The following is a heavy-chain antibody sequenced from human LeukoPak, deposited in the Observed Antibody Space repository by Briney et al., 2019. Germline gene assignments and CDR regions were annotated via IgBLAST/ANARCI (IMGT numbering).Heavy chain of an antibody. CDR3: ARGGVAIVQTGYYYYGMDV. CDR2: INPNSGGT. J-gene: IGHJ6*02. Sequence: ASVKVSCKASGYTFTGYYMHWVRQAPGQGLEWMGWINPNSGGTDYAQKFQGWVTMTRDTSISTAYMELSRLRSDDTAVYYCARGGVAIVQTGYYYYGMDVWGQGTTVTVSS. V-gene: IGHV1-2*04. D-gene: IGHD5-12*01. CDR1: GYTFTGYY.